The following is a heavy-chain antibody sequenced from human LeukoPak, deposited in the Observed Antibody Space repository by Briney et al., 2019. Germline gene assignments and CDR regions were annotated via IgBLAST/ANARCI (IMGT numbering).Heavy chain of an antibody. CDR2: IYGGVTGST. Sequence: GGSLRLSCITSGFTFSKYTMSWVRQAPGKGLEWVSGIYGGVTGSTFYAESAKGRFTISRDNSKNTLYLQMNSLRDEDTAVYYCARDPTYYYGMDVWGQGTTVTVSS. J-gene: IGHJ6*02. CDR1: GFTFSKYT. CDR3: ARDPTYYYGMDV. V-gene: IGHV3-23*01.